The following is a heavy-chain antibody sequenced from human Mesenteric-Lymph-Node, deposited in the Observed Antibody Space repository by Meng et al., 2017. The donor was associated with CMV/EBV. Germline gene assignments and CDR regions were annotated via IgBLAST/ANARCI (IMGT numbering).Heavy chain of an antibody. Sequence: GESLKISCAASGFTFDDYGMSWVRQAPGKGLEWVSGINWNGGSTGYADSVKGRFTISRDNAKNSLYLQMNSLRAEDTALYYCARVDSLVVVPAPLGYWGQGTLVTVSS. D-gene: IGHD2-2*01. CDR3: ARVDSLVVVPAPLGY. CDR2: INWNGGST. V-gene: IGHV3-20*04. J-gene: IGHJ4*02. CDR1: GFTFDDYG.